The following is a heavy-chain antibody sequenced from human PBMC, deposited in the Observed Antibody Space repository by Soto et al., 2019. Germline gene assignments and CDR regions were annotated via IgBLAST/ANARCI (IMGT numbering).Heavy chain of an antibody. D-gene: IGHD3-16*01. V-gene: IGHV3-23*01. Sequence: GGSLRLSCAASGFTFNTFALSWVRQSPGKGLAWVSSISGSGATAYYTDSVKGRFTISSDNSKNTVHLQMNSLRAEDTGVYYCAKGLEGGIFDYWGQGTVGTDSS. CDR3: AKGLEGGIFDY. J-gene: IGHJ4*02. CDR1: GFTFNTFA. CDR2: ISGSGATA.